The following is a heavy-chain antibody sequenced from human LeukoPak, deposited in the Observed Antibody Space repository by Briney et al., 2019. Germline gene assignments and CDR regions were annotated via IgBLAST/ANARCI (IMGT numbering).Heavy chain of an antibody. D-gene: IGHD3-10*01. CDR3: ARAYGSGSASNRYFDS. J-gene: IGHJ4*02. V-gene: IGHV1-18*01. Sequence: ASVKVSCKASGYTFTSYGISWVRQAPGQGLEWKGWISAYNGNTNYAQKLQDRVTMTTDTSTSTAYMELRSLRSDDTAVYYCARAYGSGSASNRYFDSWGQGALVTVSS. CDR1: GYTFTSYG. CDR2: ISAYNGNT.